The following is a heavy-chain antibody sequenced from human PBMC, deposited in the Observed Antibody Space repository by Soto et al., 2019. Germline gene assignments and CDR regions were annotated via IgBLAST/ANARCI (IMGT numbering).Heavy chain of an antibody. D-gene: IGHD1-26*01. V-gene: IGHV1-2*04. CDR3: ARDRGSGYYYFGMDV. CDR2: INPDSGGT. CDR1: GYTFTGYH. J-gene: IGHJ6*02. Sequence: ASVKVSCKASGYTFTGYHMHWVRQAPGQGLEWMGWINPDSGGTNYAQKFQDWVTMTRDTSISTVYLGLNRLRSDDTAVYYCARDRGSGYYYFGMDVWGQGTTVTVSS.